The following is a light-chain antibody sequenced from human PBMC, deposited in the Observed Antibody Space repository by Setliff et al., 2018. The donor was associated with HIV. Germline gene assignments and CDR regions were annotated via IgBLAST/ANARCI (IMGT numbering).Light chain of an antibody. V-gene: IGLV2-14*01. CDR3: SSYTDSSTLV. Sequence: QSVLTQPASVSVSPGQSITISCTGTSSDVGGYNYVSLYQQHPGKAPKHMIYEVSNRPSGVSNRFSGSKSGNTASVTISGLQAEDEGDYYCSSYTDSSTLVFGTGTKVTVL. J-gene: IGLJ1*01. CDR2: EVS. CDR1: SSDVGGYNY.